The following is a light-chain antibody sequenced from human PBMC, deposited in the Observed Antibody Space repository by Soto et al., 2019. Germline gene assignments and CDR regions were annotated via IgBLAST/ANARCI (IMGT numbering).Light chain of an antibody. CDR1: KIGSLS. CDR2: DDS. Sequence: SYDLTQPPSVSVAPGQTAIITCGGNKIGSLSVGWYQQRPGQAPVLVMFDDSDRPSGIPERFSGSNSGNTATLTISRVEAGDEADYYCQVWDSGHDQVVFGGGTKLTVL. J-gene: IGLJ2*01. CDR3: QVWDSGHDQVV. V-gene: IGLV3-21*02.